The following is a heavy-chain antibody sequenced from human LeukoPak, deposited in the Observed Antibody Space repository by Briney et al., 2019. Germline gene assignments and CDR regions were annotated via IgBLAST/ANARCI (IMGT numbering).Heavy chain of an antibody. J-gene: IGHJ6*02. D-gene: IGHD2-15*01. CDR2: ISSSSSYI. CDR3: ARLALSYCSGGSCYSYGMDV. V-gene: IGHV3-21*01. Sequence: GGSLRLSCAASGFTFSSYSMNWVRQAPGKGLEWVSSISSSSSYIYYADSVKGRFTISRDNAKNSLYLQMNSLGAEDTAVYYCARLALSYCSGGSCYSYGMDVWGQGTTVTVSS. CDR1: GFTFSSYS.